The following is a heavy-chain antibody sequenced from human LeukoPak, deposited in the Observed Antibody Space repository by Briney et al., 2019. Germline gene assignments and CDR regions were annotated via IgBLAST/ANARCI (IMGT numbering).Heavy chain of an antibody. V-gene: IGHV3-15*07. Sequence: GGSLRLSCAASGFTSSNTWMNWVRQGPGKGLEWVGRIKRETDGGTTDHAAPVKGRFTISRDDSKNTLYLQMNSLKIEDTAVYYCAKGGSPRLQTDYWGQGTLVTVSS. CDR3: AKGGSPRLQTDY. CDR2: IKRETDGGTT. D-gene: IGHD4-11*01. J-gene: IGHJ4*02. CDR1: GFTSSNTW.